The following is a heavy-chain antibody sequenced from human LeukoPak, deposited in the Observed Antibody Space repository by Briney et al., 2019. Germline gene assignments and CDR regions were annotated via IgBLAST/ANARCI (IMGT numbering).Heavy chain of an antibody. CDR3: ASGSIPTPGSSWTFDY. CDR1: GYTFTGYY. V-gene: IGHV1-2*02. Sequence: ASVKVSCKVSGYTFTGYYMHWVRQAPGQGLEWMGWINPNSGGTNYAQKFQGRVTMTRDTSISTAYMELSRLRSDDTAVYYCASGSIPTPGSSWTFDYWGQGTLVTVSS. CDR2: INPNSGGT. J-gene: IGHJ4*02. D-gene: IGHD6-13*01.